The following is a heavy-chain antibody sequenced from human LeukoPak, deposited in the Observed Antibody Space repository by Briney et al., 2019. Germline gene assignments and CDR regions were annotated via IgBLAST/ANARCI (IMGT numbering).Heavy chain of an antibody. J-gene: IGHJ4*02. CDR1: GGSISSYY. CDR3: ARENGQNYFDY. Sequence: SETLSLTCTVSGGSISSYYWSWIRQPPGKGLGWIGYIYYSGSTNYNPSLKSRVTISVDTSGNQFSLKLSSVSAADTAVYFCARENGQNYFDYWGQGNMVTVSS. CDR2: IYYSGST. V-gene: IGHV4-59*01.